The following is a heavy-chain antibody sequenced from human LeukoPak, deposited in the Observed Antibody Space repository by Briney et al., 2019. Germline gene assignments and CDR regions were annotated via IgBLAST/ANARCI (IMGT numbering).Heavy chain of an antibody. CDR1: GYTFTSYD. V-gene: IGHV1-8*01. CDR2: MNPNSGNT. D-gene: IGHD6-13*01. J-gene: IGHJ4*02. CDR3: ARGRWGSSWFDLDY. Sequence: ASVKVSCKASGYTFTSYDINWVRQAPGQGLEWTGWMNPNSGNTGYAQKFQGRVTMTRNTSISTAYMELSSLRSEDTAVYYCARGRWGSSWFDLDYWGQGTLVTVSS.